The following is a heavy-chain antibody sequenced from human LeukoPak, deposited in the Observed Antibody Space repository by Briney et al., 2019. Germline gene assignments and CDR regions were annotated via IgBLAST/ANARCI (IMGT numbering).Heavy chain of an antibody. CDR1: GFTFSSEA. CDR3: ARDSSLRYYFDY. CDR2: ISPAGGTT. Sequence: GGSLRLSCAVSGFTFSSEAMGWVRQLPGGGLEWVSTISPAGGTTYYADSVKGRFTISRDNSKNTLYLQMNSLTAEDTAVYYCARDSSLRYYFDYWGQGTLVTVSS. V-gene: IGHV3-23*01. J-gene: IGHJ4*02. D-gene: IGHD4-17*01.